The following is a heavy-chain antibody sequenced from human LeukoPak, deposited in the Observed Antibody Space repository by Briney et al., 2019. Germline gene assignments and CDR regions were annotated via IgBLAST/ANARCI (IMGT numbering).Heavy chain of an antibody. CDR1: GGSISGFY. V-gene: IGHV4-59*01. D-gene: IGHD4-11*01. J-gene: IGHJ4*02. CDR2: MDKSGAT. Sequence: SETLSLTCTVSGGSISGFYWSWIRQPPGKGLEWIGYMDKSGATTYNPSLKSRVTISIDTSKNQFSLNLSPATAADTAVYYCARDYSKGGGFDFWGQGTLVTVSS. CDR3: ARDYSKGGGFDF.